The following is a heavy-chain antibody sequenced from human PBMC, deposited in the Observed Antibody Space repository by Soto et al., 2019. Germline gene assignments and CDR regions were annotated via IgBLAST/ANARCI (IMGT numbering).Heavy chain of an antibody. D-gene: IGHD2-8*01. CDR1: GGTFSSYA. V-gene: IGHV1-69*13. Sequence: ASVKVSCKASGGTFSSYAISWARQAPGQGLEWMGGIIPIFGTANYAQKFQGRVTITADESTSTAYMELSSLRSEDTAVYYCATQKAYCTNGVCPPYYYGMDVWGQGTTVTVSS. CDR2: IIPIFGTA. CDR3: ATQKAYCTNGVCPPYYYGMDV. J-gene: IGHJ6*02.